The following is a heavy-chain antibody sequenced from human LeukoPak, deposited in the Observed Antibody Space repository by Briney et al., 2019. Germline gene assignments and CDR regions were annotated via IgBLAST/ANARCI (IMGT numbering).Heavy chain of an antibody. D-gene: IGHD6-13*01. Sequence: SETLSLTCTVSGGSLRSGSYYWSWIRQPAGKGLEWIGRIYSSGSTNYNPSLKSRVTISVDTSKNQFSLKLSSVTAADTAVYYCARTTEAHSWRTRYYDYYMDVWGKGTTVTVSS. CDR3: ARTTEAHSWRTRYYDYYMDV. J-gene: IGHJ6*03. V-gene: IGHV4-61*02. CDR1: GGSLRSGSYY. CDR2: IYSSGST.